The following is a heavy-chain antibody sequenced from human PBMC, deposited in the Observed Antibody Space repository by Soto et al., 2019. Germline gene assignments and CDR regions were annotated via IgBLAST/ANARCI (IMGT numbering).Heavy chain of an antibody. CDR2: ISSNGGST. J-gene: IGHJ4*02. CDR1: GFTFSSYA. Sequence: PGGSLRLSCSASGFTFSSYAMHWVRQAPGKGLEYVSAISSNGGSTYYADSVKGRSTISRDNSKNTLYLQMSSLRAEDTAVYYCVKAGFLGYCSGGSCYVFDYWGQGTLVTVSS. V-gene: IGHV3-64D*08. CDR3: VKAGFLGYCSGGSCYVFDY. D-gene: IGHD2-15*01.